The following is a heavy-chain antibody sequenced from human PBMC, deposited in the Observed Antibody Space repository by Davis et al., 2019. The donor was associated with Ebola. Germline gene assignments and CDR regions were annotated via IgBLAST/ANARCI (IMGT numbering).Heavy chain of an antibody. J-gene: IGHJ5*02. CDR3: ARTKTRIRFLEWLLDWFDP. CDR2: IIPIFGTA. CDR1: GGTFSSYA. D-gene: IGHD3-3*01. V-gene: IGHV1-69*05. Sequence: SVKVSCKASGGTFSSYAISWVRQAPGQGLEWMGGIIPIFGTANYAQKLQGRVTMTTDTSTSTAYMELRSLRSDDTAVYYCARTKTRIRFLEWLLDWFDPWGQGTLVTVSS.